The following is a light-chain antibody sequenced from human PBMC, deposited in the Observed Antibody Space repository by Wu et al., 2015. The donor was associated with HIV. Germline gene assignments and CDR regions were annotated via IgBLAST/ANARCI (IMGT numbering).Light chain of an antibody. CDR3: QQYDKWPPWT. CDR1: QSVSSN. V-gene: IGKV3-15*01. CDR2: GAS. J-gene: IGKJ1*01. Sequence: EIVMTQSPATLSVSLGKRATLSCRASQSVSSNLAWYQQKPGQAPRLLIYGASTRATGIPARFSGSGSVTEFTLTISSMQSEDFAVYYCQQYDKWPPWTFGLGTKVEIK.